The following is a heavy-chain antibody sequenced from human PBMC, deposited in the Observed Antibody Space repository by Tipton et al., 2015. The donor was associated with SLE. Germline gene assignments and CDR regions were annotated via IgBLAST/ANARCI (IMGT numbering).Heavy chain of an antibody. CDR3: ARDQDSSSPAAFDI. CDR1: GFTFSDYY. CDR2: ISSSGSTI. V-gene: IGHV3-11*04. D-gene: IGHD6-6*01. Sequence: AVSGFTFSDYYMSWIRQAPGKGLEWVSYISSSGSTIYYADSVKGRFTISRDNAKNSLYLQMNSLRAEDTAVYYCARDQDSSSPAAFDIWGQGTMVTVSS. J-gene: IGHJ3*02.